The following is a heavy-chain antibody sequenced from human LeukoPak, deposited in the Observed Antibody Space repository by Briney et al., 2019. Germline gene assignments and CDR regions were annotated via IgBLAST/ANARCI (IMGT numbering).Heavy chain of an antibody. CDR3: ARALRGYSYGYIFDY. J-gene: IGHJ4*02. CDR2: IYYSGST. CDR1: GGSISSYY. V-gene: IGHV4-59*01. Sequence: SETLSLTCTVSGGSISSYYWSWIRQPPGKGLEWIGYIYYSGSTNYNPSLKSRVTISVDTSKNQFSLKLSSVTAADTAVYYCARALRGYSYGYIFDYWGQGTLATVSS. D-gene: IGHD5-18*01.